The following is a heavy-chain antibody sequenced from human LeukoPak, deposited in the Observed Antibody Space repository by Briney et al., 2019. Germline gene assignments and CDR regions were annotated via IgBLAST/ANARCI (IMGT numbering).Heavy chain of an antibody. CDR1: GYTFTSYG. CDR2: ISAYNGNT. V-gene: IGHV1-18*01. Sequence: GASVKVSCKASGYTFTSYGISWVRQAPGQGLEWMGWISAYNGNTNYAQKLQGRVTMTTDTSTSTAYMELRSLRSDDTAVYYCAREGYCSGGSCYFYYYYMDVWGKGTTVTISS. CDR3: AREGYCSGGSCYFYYYYMDV. D-gene: IGHD2-15*01. J-gene: IGHJ6*03.